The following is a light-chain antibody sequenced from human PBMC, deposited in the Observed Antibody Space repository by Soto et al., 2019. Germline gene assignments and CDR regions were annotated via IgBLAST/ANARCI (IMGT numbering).Light chain of an antibody. CDR1: QGISSY. CDR2: AAS. J-gene: IGKJ4*01. V-gene: IGKV1-9*01. CDR3: QQVNRYPS. Sequence: DIQLTQSPSFLSASVGDRVTITCRASQGISSYLAWYQQKPGKAPKLLIYAASTLQSGVPSRFSGSGSGTEFTLTISRLQPENFATYYCQQVNRYPSFGGGTKVEIK.